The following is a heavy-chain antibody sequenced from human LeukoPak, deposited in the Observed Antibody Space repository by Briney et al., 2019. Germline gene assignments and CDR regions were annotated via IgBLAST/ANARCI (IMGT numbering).Heavy chain of an antibody. Sequence: GGSLRLSCAASGFTFSSYAMSWVRQAPGKGLEWVSLISWDGGTTYYADSVKGRFTISRDNSKNSLYLQMNSLRAEDTALYYCAKERSGYYDSWGQGTLVTVSS. CDR3: AKERSGYYDS. J-gene: IGHJ4*02. CDR2: ISWDGGTT. V-gene: IGHV3-43D*03. CDR1: GFTFSSYA. D-gene: IGHD3-22*01.